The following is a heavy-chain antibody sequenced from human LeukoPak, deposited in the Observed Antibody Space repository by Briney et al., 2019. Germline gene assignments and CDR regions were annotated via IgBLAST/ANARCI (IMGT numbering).Heavy chain of an antibody. CDR2: IYFSGST. CDR1: GGSISSGDYY. V-gene: IGHV4-30-4*01. CDR3: ARDSFRCSGGSCYSSDV. J-gene: IGHJ6*02. Sequence: SETLSLTCTVSGGSISSGDYYWSWIRQPPGKGLVWSGYIYFSGSTYYNPSLKSRVTISVDTSKNQFSLKLSSVTAADTAVYYCARDSFRCSGGSCYSSDVWGQGTTVTVSS. D-gene: IGHD2-15*01.